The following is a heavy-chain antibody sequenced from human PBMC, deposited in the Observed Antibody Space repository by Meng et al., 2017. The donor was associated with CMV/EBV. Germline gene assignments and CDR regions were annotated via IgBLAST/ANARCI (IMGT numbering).Heavy chain of an antibody. V-gene: IGHV1-69*04. CDR3: ARGDYGDYDYYYGMDV. CDR1: RTFSSYS. J-gene: IGHJ6*02. D-gene: IGHD4-17*01. CDR2: IIPILGIA. Sequence: RTFSSYSISWVRQAPGQWLEWMGRIIPILGIANYAQKFQGRVTITADKSTSTAYMELSSLRSEDTAVYYCARGDYGDYDYYYGMDVWGQGTTVTVSS.